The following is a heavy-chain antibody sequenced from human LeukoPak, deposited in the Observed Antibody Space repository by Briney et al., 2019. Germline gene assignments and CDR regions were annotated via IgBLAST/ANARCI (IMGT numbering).Heavy chain of an antibody. Sequence: PGGSLRLSCAASGITVSSNYMSWVRQAPGKGLEWVSVIYSGGSTYYADSVKGRFTISRDNSKNTLYLQMNSLRAEDTAVYYCALEGKGIAAASDYWGQGTLVTVSS. CDR3: ALEGKGIAAASDY. J-gene: IGHJ4*02. CDR2: IYSGGST. D-gene: IGHD6-13*01. V-gene: IGHV3-66*01. CDR1: GITVSSNY.